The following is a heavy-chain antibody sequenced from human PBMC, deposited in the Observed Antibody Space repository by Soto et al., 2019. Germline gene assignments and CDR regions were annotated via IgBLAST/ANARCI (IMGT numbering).Heavy chain of an antibody. D-gene: IGHD2-2*01. CDR3: VRRYCGSTSGTVDF. CDR1: GFTLSIYE. CDR2: ISSSGSTM. J-gene: IGHJ4*02. V-gene: IGHV3-48*03. Sequence: LRLSCAGSGFTLSIYEMNWVRQAPGKGLEWVSYISSSGSTMYYADSVKGRFTISRDNAKNTLYLQMNSLRAEDTAVYYCVRRYCGSTSGTVDFWGQGALVTVSS.